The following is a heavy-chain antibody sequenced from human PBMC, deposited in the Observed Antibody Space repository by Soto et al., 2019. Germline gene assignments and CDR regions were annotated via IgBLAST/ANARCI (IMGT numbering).Heavy chain of an antibody. CDR1: GFTFSSYW. D-gene: IGHD4-17*01. CDR2: IKQDGSEK. J-gene: IGHJ3*02. Sequence: EVQLVESGGGLVQPGGSLRLSCAASGFTFSSYWMSWVRQAPGKGLEWVANIKQDGSEKYYVDSVKGRFTISRDNATNSLYLQMNSLRAEDTAVYYCARASRLDYGDPMGAFDIWGQGTMVTVSS. CDR3: ARASRLDYGDPMGAFDI. V-gene: IGHV3-7*05.